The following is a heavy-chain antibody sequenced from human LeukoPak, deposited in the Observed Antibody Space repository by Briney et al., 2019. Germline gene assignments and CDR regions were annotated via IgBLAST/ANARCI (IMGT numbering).Heavy chain of an antibody. CDR3: ATSDDSSGSD. V-gene: IGHV3-7*01. CDR1: GFSFSNYW. D-gene: IGHD3-22*01. CDR2: INQDESVK. Sequence: GGSLRPSCAASGFSFSNYWMSWVRQAPGKGLQWVANINQDESVKHHVESVKGRFTISRDNAKNSVYLQMNSLRAEDTAVYYCATSDDSSGSDWGQGTLVTVSS. J-gene: IGHJ1*01.